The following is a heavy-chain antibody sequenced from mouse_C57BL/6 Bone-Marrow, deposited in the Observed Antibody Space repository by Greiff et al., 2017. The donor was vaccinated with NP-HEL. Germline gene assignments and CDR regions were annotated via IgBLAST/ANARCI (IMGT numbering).Heavy chain of an antibody. CDR1: GYTFTTYP. D-gene: IGHD1-1*01. CDR3: ARGGYYGSSYNAMDY. J-gene: IGHJ4*01. V-gene: IGHV1-47*01. Sequence: VKLMESGAELVKPGASVKMSCKASGYTFTTYPIEWMKQNHGKSLEWIGNFHPYNDDTKYNEKFKGKATLTVEKSSSTVYLELSRLTSDDSAVYYCARGGYYGSSYNAMDYWGQGTSVTVSS. CDR2: FHPYNDDT.